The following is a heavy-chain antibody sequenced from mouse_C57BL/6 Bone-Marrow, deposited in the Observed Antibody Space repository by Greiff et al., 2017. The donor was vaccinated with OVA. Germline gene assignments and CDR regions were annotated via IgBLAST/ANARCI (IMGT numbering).Heavy chain of an antibody. CDR2: ISDGGSYT. Sequence: EVKLVESGGGLVKPGGSLKLSCAASGFTFSSSAMSWVRQTPEKRLEWVATISDGGSYTYYPGNVKGRFTISRDNAKNKRYLQMSHLKSEDTAMYYGARGGTVVTFDYWGQGTTLTVAS. CDR3: ARGGTVVTFDY. V-gene: IGHV5-4*03. J-gene: IGHJ2*01. D-gene: IGHD2-5*01. CDR1: GFTFSSSA.